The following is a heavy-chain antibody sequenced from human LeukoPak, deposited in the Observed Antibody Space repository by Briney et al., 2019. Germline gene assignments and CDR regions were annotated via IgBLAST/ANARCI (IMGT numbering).Heavy chain of an antibody. Sequence: GGSLRLSCGASGFIFSDYGMHWVRQAPGKGLEWVSVISYDGSNKYYADSVKGRFTISRDNSKNTLYLQMNSLRAEDTAVYYCARVGTYYDSSGCFDYWGQGTLVTVSS. V-gene: IGHV3-30*19. J-gene: IGHJ4*02. CDR3: ARVGTYYDSSGCFDY. CDR2: ISYDGSNK. D-gene: IGHD3-22*01. CDR1: GFIFSDYG.